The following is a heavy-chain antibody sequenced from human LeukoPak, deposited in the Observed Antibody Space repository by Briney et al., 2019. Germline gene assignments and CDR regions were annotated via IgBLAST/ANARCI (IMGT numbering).Heavy chain of an antibody. D-gene: IGHD4-17*01. CDR3: ARVRPTVTFDAFDI. CDR2: IYYSGST. J-gene: IGHJ3*02. V-gene: IGHV4-59*01. CDR1: GGSISSYY. Sequence: PSETLSLTCTVSGGSISSYYWSWIRQPPGKGLEWIGYIYYSGSTNYNPSLKSRVTISVDTSKNQFSLKLSSVTAADTAMYYCARVRPTVTFDAFDIWGQGTMVTVSS.